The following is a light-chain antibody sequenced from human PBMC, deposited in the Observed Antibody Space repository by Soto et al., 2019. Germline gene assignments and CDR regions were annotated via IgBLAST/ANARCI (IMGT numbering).Light chain of an antibody. V-gene: IGLV2-14*02. CDR1: SSTVGGFNV. CDR3: SSYTSSSTVV. CDR2: EGI. J-gene: IGLJ2*01. Sequence: QSALTQPASVSGSLGQSITISCTGTSSTVGGFNVVSWYQQHPGKAPKVIIYEGIKRPSGVSNRFSGSNSGSTASLTISGLQAEDEADYYCSSYTSSSTVVFGGGTKVTVL.